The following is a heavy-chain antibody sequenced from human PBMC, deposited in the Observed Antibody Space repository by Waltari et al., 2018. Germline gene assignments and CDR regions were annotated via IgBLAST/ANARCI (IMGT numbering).Heavy chain of an antibody. D-gene: IGHD2-8*02. Sequence: QLQLQESGPGLVKPSETLSLTCTASGGSISSNRYYWGWIRQPPGKGLEWIGSIYYSGITYYNPSLQSRVTISVDTSKNQFSLKLSSVTAADTAVYYCARRRGGGYCTGGNCSLDYWGQGTLVTVSS. CDR2: IYYSGIT. V-gene: IGHV4-39*07. CDR1: GGSISSNRYY. CDR3: ARRRGGGYCTGGNCSLDY. J-gene: IGHJ4*02.